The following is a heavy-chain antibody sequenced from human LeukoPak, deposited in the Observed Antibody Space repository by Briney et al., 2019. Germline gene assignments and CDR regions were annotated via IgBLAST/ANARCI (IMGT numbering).Heavy chain of an antibody. J-gene: IGHJ6*03. CDR3: ARESAGSGQYYYYYMDV. D-gene: IGHD3-10*01. CDR2: IYTSGST. V-gene: IGHV4-61*02. Sequence: SETLTLTCTVSGGSISSGSYYWSWIRQPAGKGLEWIGRIYTSGSTNYNPSLKSRVTISVDTSKNQFSLKLSSVTAADTAVYYCARESAGSGQYYYYYMDVWGKGTTVTISS. CDR1: GGSISSGSYY.